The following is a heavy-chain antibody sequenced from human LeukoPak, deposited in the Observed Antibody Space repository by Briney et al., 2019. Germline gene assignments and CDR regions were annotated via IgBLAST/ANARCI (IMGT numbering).Heavy chain of an antibody. V-gene: IGHV3-74*01. CDR2: INSDGSST. Sequence: GGSLRLSCAASGFTFSSYWMHWVRQAPGKGLVWVSRINSDGSSTSYADSVKGRFTISRDNSKNTLYLQMNSLRAEDTAVYYCAKRRGLELLYYYYMDVWGKGTTVTISS. D-gene: IGHD1-7*01. J-gene: IGHJ6*03. CDR1: GFTFSSYW. CDR3: AKRRGLELLYYYYMDV.